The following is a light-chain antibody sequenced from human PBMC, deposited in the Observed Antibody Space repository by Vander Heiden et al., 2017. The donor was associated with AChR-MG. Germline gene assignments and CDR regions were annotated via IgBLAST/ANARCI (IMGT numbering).Light chain of an antibody. V-gene: IGKV3-11*01. CDR3: QQRGNWLRTT. CDR2: DAS. J-gene: IGKJ5*01. Sequence: EIVLTQSPATLSLSPGERATLSCRASQSVSIYLAWYQQKPGQAPRLLIYDASTRATGIPARFSGSGSGTDFTRTISSLEPEDFTVYYCQQRGNWLRTTFGQGTRLEIK. CDR1: QSVSIY.